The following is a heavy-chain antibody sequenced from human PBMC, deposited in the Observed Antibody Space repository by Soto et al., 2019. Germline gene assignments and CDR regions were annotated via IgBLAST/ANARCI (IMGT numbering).Heavy chain of an antibody. CDR3: ARIGGIAAAGYDY. J-gene: IGHJ4*02. CDR1: GGTFSSYA. V-gene: IGHV1-69*13. Sequence: SVKVSCKASGGTFSSYAISWVRQAPGQGLEWMGGIIPIFGTANYAQKFQGRVTITADESTSTAYMELSSLRSEDTAVYYCARIGGIAAAGYDYWGQGTLVPVSS. D-gene: IGHD6-13*01. CDR2: IIPIFGTA.